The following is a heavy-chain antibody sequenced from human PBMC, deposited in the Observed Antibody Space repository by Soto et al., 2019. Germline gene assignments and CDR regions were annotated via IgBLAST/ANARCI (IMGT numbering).Heavy chain of an antibody. D-gene: IGHD3-10*01. V-gene: IGHV4-59*01. CDR1: GGSISRYY. Sequence: SETLSLTCTVSGGSISRYYWSWIRQPPGKGPEWIGYIYYSGSTNYNPSLKSRVTISVDTSKNQFSLKLSSVTAADTAVYYCARVWGGAFDFWGQGTMVTVSS. J-gene: IGHJ3*01. CDR2: IYYSGST. CDR3: ARVWGGAFDF.